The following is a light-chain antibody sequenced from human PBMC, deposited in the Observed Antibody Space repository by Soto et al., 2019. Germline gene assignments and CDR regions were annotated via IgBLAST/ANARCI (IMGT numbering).Light chain of an antibody. CDR3: LYPRPKYSVIL. V-gene: IGLV2-18*01. CDR1: SSDIGHADR. CDR2: EVN. J-gene: IGLJ2*01. Sequence: QSALTQPPSVSGSPGQSVTISCTGTSSDIGHADRVSWYQQSPGTAPKLMIYEVNNRPSGVPDRFSGSKSGNTASLTISGFHPVNEAVYSCLYPRPKYSVILFGGGPRLPV.